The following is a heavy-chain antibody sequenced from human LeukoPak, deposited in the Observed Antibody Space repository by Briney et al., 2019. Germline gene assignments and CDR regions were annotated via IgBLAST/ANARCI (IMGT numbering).Heavy chain of an antibody. Sequence: SETLSLTCFVSGGSISGYYWSWIRQTPGKGLEWIGYIYSSGSTIYNPSLKSRVTMSVDTSMNQFSLKLSSVTAADTAVYYCARQGKGYSSGWYGGRGLRWFDPWGQGTLVTVSS. CDR3: ARQGKGYSSGWYGGRGLRWFDP. J-gene: IGHJ5*02. CDR2: IYSSGST. CDR1: GGSISGYY. D-gene: IGHD6-19*01. V-gene: IGHV4-59*08.